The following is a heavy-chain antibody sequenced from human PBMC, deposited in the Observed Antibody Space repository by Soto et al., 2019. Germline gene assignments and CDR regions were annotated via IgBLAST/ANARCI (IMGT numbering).Heavy chain of an antibody. D-gene: IGHD3-9*01. V-gene: IGHV1-69*01. CDR3: ARDNDILTGYYRPYYYYGMDV. CDR2: IIPIFGTA. CDR1: GGTFSSYA. J-gene: IGHJ6*02. Sequence: QVQLVQSGAEVKKPGSSVKVSCKASGGTFSSYAISWVRQAPGQGLEWMGGIIPIFGTANYAQKFQGRVTITAHESTSTAYMELRSLRSEDTAVYYCARDNDILTGYYRPYYYYGMDVWGQGTTVTVSS.